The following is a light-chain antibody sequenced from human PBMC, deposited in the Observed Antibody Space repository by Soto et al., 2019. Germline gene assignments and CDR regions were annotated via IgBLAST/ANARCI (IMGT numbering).Light chain of an antibody. V-gene: IGKV1-5*03. CDR1: QSISSW. J-gene: IGKJ1*01. Sequence: DIQMTQSPSTLSASVGDRVTITCRASQSISSWLAWYQQKPGKAPKLLIYKASSLESGVPSRFSGRGSGTEFTLTIRSLQPDDFATYYCQQYNSYSRTFGQGTEVQIK. CDR3: QQYNSYSRT. CDR2: KAS.